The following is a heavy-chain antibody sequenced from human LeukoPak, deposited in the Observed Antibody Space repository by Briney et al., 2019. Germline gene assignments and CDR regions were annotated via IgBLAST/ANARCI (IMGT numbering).Heavy chain of an antibody. CDR1: GGSISSGGYY. Sequence: SETLSLTCTVSGGSISSGGYYWSWIRQHPGKGLEWIGYIYYSGSTYYNPSLKSRVTISVDTSKNQFSLKLSSVTAADTAVYYCARDSPVQYYYGMDVWGQGTTVTVSS. J-gene: IGHJ6*02. D-gene: IGHD1-1*01. CDR2: IYYSGST. V-gene: IGHV4-31*03. CDR3: ARDSPVQYYYGMDV.